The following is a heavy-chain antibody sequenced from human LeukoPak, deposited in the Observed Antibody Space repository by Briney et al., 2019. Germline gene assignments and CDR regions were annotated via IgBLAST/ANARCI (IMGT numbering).Heavy chain of an antibody. Sequence: PSETLSLTCTVSGGSISSYYWSWIRQPPGKGLEWIGYIYYSGSTNYNPSLKSRVTISVDTSKNQFSLKLSSVTAADTAVYYCARERRNGGYYYGMDVWGQGTTVTVSS. CDR2: IYYSGST. CDR3: ARERRNGGYYYGMDV. V-gene: IGHV4-59*01. CDR1: GGSISSYY. J-gene: IGHJ6*02. D-gene: IGHD1-1*01.